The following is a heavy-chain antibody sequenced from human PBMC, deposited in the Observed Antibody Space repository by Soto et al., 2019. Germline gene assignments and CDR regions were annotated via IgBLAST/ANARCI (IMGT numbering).Heavy chain of an antibody. CDR3: TTDPGDYEDF. CDR2: IKNKADGGTA. Sequence: PGGSLRLSCATSGITFINAWMSWVRQAPGKGLEWVGRIKNKADGGTADYAAPVRGRFTISRDDSRDTLFLQMNSLKTEDTAVYYCTTDPGDYEDFWGQGTLVTVS. D-gene: IGHD4-17*01. J-gene: IGHJ4*02. CDR1: GITFINAW. V-gene: IGHV3-15*01.